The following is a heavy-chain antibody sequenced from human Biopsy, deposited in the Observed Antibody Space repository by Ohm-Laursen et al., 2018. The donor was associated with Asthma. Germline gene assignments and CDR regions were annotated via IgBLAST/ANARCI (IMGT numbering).Heavy chain of an antibody. CDR1: GGMFGNYA. J-gene: IGHJ6*02. CDR2: IFPIFGSS. CDR3: ARCQVGYSSGWSLLLKKIYYAGMDV. Sequence: SSVKVSCKTSGGMFGNYAISWVRQAPGLGLEWMGGIFPIFGSSNYAQKFQGRVTITADESTSTAYMEVTSLRSEDTAIYYCARCQVGYSSGWSLLLKKIYYAGMDVWGQGTAVTVSS. D-gene: IGHD6-19*01. V-gene: IGHV1-69*01.